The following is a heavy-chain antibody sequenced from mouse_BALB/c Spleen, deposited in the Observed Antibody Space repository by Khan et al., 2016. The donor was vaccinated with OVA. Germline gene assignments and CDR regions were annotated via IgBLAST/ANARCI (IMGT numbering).Heavy chain of an antibody. CDR1: GFTFSNYA. CDR3: ARDYWFAY. J-gene: IGHJ3*01. Sequence: EVQVVESGGGLVKPGGSLKLSCAASGFTFSNYAMSWVHQSPEKRLEWVASISSGDSTYYPDSVKGRFTISRDTARNILYLQMSSLRSEDTAMYYCARDYWFAYWGQGTLVTVSA. V-gene: IGHV5-6-5*01. CDR2: ISSGDST.